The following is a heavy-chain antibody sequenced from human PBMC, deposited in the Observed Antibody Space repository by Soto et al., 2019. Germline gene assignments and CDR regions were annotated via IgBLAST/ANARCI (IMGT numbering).Heavy chain of an antibody. V-gene: IGHV3-33*01. Sequence: QVQLVESGGGVVQPGRSLRLSCAASGFTFSSYGMHWVRQAPGKGLEWVAVIWYDGSNKYYADSVKGRFTISRDNSKNTLYPQMNSLRAEDTAVYYCARDNQYSSSWYYYYYGMDVW. J-gene: IGHJ6*01. CDR1: GFTFSSYG. D-gene: IGHD6-13*01. CDR3: ARDNQYSSSWYYYYYGMDV. CDR2: IWYDGSNK.